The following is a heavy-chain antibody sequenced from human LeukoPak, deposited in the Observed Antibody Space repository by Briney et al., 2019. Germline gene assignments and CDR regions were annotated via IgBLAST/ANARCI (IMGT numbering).Heavy chain of an antibody. CDR2: ISSSSSYI. D-gene: IGHD3-22*01. V-gene: IGHV3-21*01. CDR1: GFTFSSYS. Sequence: GGSLRLSCAASGFTFSSYSVNWVRQAPGKGLEWVSSISSSSSYIYYADSVKGRFTISRDNAKNSLYLQMNSLRAEDTAVYYCARGSDSSGSKDYWGQGTLVTVSS. J-gene: IGHJ4*02. CDR3: ARGSDSSGSKDY.